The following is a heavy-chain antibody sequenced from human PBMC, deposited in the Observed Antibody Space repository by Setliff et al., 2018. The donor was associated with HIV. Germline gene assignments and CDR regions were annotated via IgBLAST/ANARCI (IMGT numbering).Heavy chain of an antibody. Sequence: SETLSLTCSVSGGSVSSDKFYWTWIRQPAGKGLEWIGEINHRGTTNSNPSLKRRVTISVDTSKNQFSLKLSSVTAADTAVYYCAREEDYNFWSGYDWFDPWGQGTLVTVSS. J-gene: IGHJ5*02. CDR2: INHRGTT. D-gene: IGHD3-3*01. V-gene: IGHV4-61*10. CDR3: AREEDYNFWSGYDWFDP. CDR1: GGSVSSDKFY.